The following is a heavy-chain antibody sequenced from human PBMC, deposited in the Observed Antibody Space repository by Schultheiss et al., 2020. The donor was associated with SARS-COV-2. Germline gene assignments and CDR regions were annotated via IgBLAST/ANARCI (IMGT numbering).Heavy chain of an antibody. CDR1: GFTFSSYA. J-gene: IGHJ6*02. V-gene: IGHV3-23*01. CDR2: ISGSGGST. D-gene: IGHD3-3*01. CDR3: ARDTRAYYYYYGMDV. Sequence: GGSLRLSCAASGFTFSSYAMSWVRQAPGKGLEWVSAISGSGGSTYYADSVKGRFTISRDNSKNTLYLQMNSLRAEDTAVYYCARDTRAYYYYYGMDVWGQGTTVTVSS.